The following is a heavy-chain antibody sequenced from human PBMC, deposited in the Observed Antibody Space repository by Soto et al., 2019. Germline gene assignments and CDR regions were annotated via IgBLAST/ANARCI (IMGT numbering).Heavy chain of an antibody. CDR1: GGSISSSSYY. CDR2: IYYSGST. Sequence: PSETLSLTCTVSGGSISSSSYYWGWIRQPPGKGLEWIGSIYYSGSTYYNPSLKSRVTISVDTSKNQFSLKLSSVTAADTAVYYCARHDHGGIVGATPWGNYFDYWGQGTLVTAPQ. J-gene: IGHJ4*02. CDR3: ARHDHGGIVGATPWGNYFDY. D-gene: IGHD1-26*01. V-gene: IGHV4-39*01.